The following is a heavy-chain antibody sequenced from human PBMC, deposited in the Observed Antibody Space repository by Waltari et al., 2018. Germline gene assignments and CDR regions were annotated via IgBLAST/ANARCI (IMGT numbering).Heavy chain of an antibody. CDR2: ISYVGNDK. Sequence: QVQLVESGGGVVRPGRSVRPPCVGSGLTFGCQAMHWVRQAPGKGLEWVAVISYVGNDKNYADSVKGRFTISTDNSRNTVYLQMDSLRPDDTAVYYCARDGSGSYSTLGHWGQGTLVTVSS. V-gene: IGHV3-30-3*01. D-gene: IGHD3-10*01. CDR1: GLTFGCQA. CDR3: ARDGSGSYSTLGH. J-gene: IGHJ4*02.